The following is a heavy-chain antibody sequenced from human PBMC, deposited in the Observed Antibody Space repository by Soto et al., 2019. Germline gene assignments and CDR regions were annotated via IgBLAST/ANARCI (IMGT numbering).Heavy chain of an antibody. D-gene: IGHD1-1*01. J-gene: IGHJ4*02. CDR1: GGTFSSYA. CDR2: IIPTFGTA. CDR3: ARPRTGPTGAWGGEGDY. Sequence: QVQLVQSGAEVKKPGSSVKVSCKASGGTFSSYAISWVRQAPGQGLEWMGGIIPTFGTANYAQKFQGRVTITAEKPTNTAHRELSSRRCGDRAVYYCARPRTGPTGAWGGEGDYWGQGTLVTVSS. V-gene: IGHV1-69*06.